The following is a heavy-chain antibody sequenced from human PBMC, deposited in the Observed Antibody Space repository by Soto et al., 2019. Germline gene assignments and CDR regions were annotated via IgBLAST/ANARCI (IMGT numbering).Heavy chain of an antibody. D-gene: IGHD3-10*01. CDR1: GYTFTSYY. CDR2: INPSGGSA. CDR3: ARSHYYGSGAYTPDDN. V-gene: IGHV1-46*03. J-gene: IGHJ4*02. Sequence: QVQLVQSGAEVKKPGASVKVSCKASGYTFTSYYMHWVRQAPGQGLEWMGMINPSGGSASYTQKFQCRVTMTRDTSTNTIYMELSSLRSEDTAVYYCARSHYYGSGAYTPDDNWGQGTLVIVSS.